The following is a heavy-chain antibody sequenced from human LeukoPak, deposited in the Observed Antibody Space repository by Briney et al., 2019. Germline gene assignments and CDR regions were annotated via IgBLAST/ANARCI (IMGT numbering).Heavy chain of an antibody. D-gene: IGHD3-22*01. V-gene: IGHV4-34*01. CDR1: GGSFSGYY. CDR3: ARDYDSSGYYGNDAFDI. CDR2: INHSGST. Sequence: SETLSLTCAVYGGSFSGYYWSWTRQPPGKGLEWIGEINHSGSTNYNPSLKSRVTISVDTSKNQFSLKLSSVTAADTAVYYCARDYDSSGYYGNDAFDIWGQGTMVTVSS. J-gene: IGHJ3*02.